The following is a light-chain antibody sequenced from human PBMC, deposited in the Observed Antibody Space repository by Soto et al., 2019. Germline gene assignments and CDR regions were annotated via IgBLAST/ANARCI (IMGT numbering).Light chain of an antibody. CDR2: TIS. Sequence: EIVMTQSPATLSVSPGERATLSCRASQSVSSNLAWYQQKPGQAPRLLIYTISIRATGIPARFSGSGSGTDFTLTISSLQPDDFATYYCQQYDSYSTFGQGTKVDIK. V-gene: IGKV3-15*01. CDR1: QSVSSN. J-gene: IGKJ1*01. CDR3: QQYDSYST.